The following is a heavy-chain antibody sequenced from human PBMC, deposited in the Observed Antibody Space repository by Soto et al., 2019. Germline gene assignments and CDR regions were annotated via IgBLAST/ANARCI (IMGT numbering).Heavy chain of an antibody. J-gene: IGHJ6*02. V-gene: IGHV5-51*01. CDR3: ALYTTNYYYGMDV. CDR2: IYPGDSDT. Sequence: GESLKISCKGSGCSFTSYWIGGVRQMPGKGLEWMGIIYPGDSDTRYSPSFQGQVTISADKSISTAYLQWSSLKASDTAMYYCALYTTNYYYGMDVWGQGTTVTVSS. D-gene: IGHD1-1*01. CDR1: GCSFTSYW.